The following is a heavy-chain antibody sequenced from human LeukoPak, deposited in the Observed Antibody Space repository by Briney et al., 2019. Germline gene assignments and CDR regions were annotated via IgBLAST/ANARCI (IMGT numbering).Heavy chain of an antibody. V-gene: IGHV4-59*12. CDR3: ALFGGAGTTDY. J-gene: IGHJ4*02. Sequence: PSETLSLTCTVSGGSISSYYWSWIRQPPGKGLEWIGYIYYSGSTNYNPSLKSRVTMSVDTSKNQFSLKLSSVTAADTAVYYCALFGGAGTTDYWGQGTLVTVSS. CDR2: IYYSGST. CDR1: GGSISSYY. D-gene: IGHD1-1*01.